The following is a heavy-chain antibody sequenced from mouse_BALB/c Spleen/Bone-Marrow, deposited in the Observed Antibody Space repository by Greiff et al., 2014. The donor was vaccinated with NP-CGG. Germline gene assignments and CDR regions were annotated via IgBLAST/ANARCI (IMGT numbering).Heavy chain of an antibody. CDR3: ARTSNPAMDY. Sequence: QVQLQQSGAEPVRPGASVKLSCKTSGYIFTSYWIHWIKQRSGQGLEWIARIYPGTGSNYYNEKFKGKATLTADKSSSTAYMQLSSLKSEDSAVYFCARTSNPAMDYWGQGTSVTVSS. V-gene: IGHV1S132*01. J-gene: IGHJ4*01. CDR2: IYPGTGSN. CDR1: GYIFTSYW. D-gene: IGHD2-5*01.